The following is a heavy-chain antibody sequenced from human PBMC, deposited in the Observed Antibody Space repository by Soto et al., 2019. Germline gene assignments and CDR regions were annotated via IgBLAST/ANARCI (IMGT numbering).Heavy chain of an antibody. V-gene: IGHV1-18*01. CDR3: ARDRLRGYDSSGFYS. Sequence: GASVKVSCKASGGTFSSYAISWVRQAPGQGLEWMGWINPSDGKRNYAQKFEDRVTMTTATSTNTVFLELRSLKSDDTAIYYCARDRLRGYDSSGFYSWGQGTMVTVSS. CDR1: GGTFSSYA. CDR2: INPSDGKR. J-gene: IGHJ4*02. D-gene: IGHD3-22*01.